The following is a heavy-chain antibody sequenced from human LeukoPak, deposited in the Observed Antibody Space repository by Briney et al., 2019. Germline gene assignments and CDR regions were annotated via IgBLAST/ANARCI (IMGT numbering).Heavy chain of an antibody. CDR2: IYYSGST. CDR1: GGSISNYY. V-gene: IGHV4-59*08. D-gene: IGHD6-19*01. Sequence: PSETLSLTCTVSGGSISNYYWSWIQQPPGKGLEWIGYIYYSGSTNYNPSLKSRVTISVDMSKNQFSLKLSSVTAADTAVYYCARHWSSSGWLMDYWGQGTLVTVSS. CDR3: ARHWSSSGWLMDY. J-gene: IGHJ4*02.